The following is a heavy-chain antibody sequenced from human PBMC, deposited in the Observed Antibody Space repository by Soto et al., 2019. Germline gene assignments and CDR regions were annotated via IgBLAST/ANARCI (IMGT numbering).Heavy chain of an antibody. J-gene: IGHJ4*02. V-gene: IGHV5-51*01. Sequence: GESLKISCKGSGYSFTSYWIGWVRQMPGKGLEWMGIIYPGDSDTRYSPSFKGQVAISADKSISTAYLQWSSLKASDTAMYYCARLFRYCDAGNCYPDYWGQGTLVTVSS. D-gene: IGHD2-15*01. CDR2: IYPGDSDT. CDR1: GYSFTSYW. CDR3: ARLFRYCDAGNCYPDY.